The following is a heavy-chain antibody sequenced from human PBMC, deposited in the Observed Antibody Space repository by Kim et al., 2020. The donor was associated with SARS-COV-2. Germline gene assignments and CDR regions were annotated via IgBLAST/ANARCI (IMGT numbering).Heavy chain of an antibody. V-gene: IGHV3-64D*09. D-gene: IGHD3-16*01. CDR1: GFTFSSSA. Sequence: GGSLRLSCSASGFTFSSSAMHWVRQAPGKGLKYVSAISSNGGSTYYADSVKGRFTISRDNSKNTLYLQMSSLRAEDTAVYYCVKVRGDDYFDYWGQGTLVTVSS. J-gene: IGHJ4*02. CDR2: ISSNGGST. CDR3: VKVRGDDYFDY.